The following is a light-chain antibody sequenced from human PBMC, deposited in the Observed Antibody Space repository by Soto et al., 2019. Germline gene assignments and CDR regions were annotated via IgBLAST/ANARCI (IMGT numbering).Light chain of an antibody. V-gene: IGKV1-8*01. CDR2: AAS. CDR3: QQYYSYPLT. J-gene: IGKJ3*01. CDR1: QGIYSY. Sequence: AIRMTQSPSSFSASTGDRVTITCRASQGIYSYLAWYQQKPGKAPKLLIYAASTLQTGVPSRFSGSGSGTDFTLTISCLQSEDFATYYCQQYYSYPLTFGPGTKVDI.